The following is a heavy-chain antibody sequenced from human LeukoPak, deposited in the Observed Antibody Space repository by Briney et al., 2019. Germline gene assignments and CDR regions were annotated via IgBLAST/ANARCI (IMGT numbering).Heavy chain of an antibody. D-gene: IGHD3-10*01. Sequence: GGSLRLSCAASGFTFSSYAMSWVRQAPGKGLEWVSAISGSGGSTYYADSVKGRFTISRDNSKNTLYLQMNSLRAEDTAVYYCAKHPRITMVRGVIFPDFWGQGTLVTVSS. J-gene: IGHJ4*02. V-gene: IGHV3-23*01. CDR2: ISGSGGST. CDR1: GFTFSSYA. CDR3: AKHPRITMVRGVIFPDF.